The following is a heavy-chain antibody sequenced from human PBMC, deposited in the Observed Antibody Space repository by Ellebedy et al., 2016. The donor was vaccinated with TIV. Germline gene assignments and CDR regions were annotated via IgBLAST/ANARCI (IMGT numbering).Heavy chain of an antibody. CDR2: IYSGGST. CDR1: GFSVSSNY. J-gene: IGHJ3*01. V-gene: IGHV3-66*04. Sequence: GESLKISCAASGFSVSSNYMSWVRQAPGKGLEWVSVIYSGGSTYYADSVKGRFTISRDNSKNTLYLQMNSLRAEDTAVYYCARQAPLGYCSPSICYDAFQLWGQGTMVTVSS. D-gene: IGHD2-15*01. CDR3: ARQAPLGYCSPSICYDAFQL.